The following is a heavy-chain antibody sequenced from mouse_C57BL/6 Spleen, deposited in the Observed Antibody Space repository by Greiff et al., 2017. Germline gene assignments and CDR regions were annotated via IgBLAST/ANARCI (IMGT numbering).Heavy chain of an antibody. CDR3: AREGKSSYGFAY. D-gene: IGHD1-1*01. Sequence: EVKLMESGGDLVKPGGSLKLSCAASGFTFSSYGMSWVRQTPDKRLEWVATISSGGSYTYYPDSVKGRFTISRDNAKNTLYLQMSSLKSEDTAMYYCAREGKSSYGFAYWGQGTLVTVSA. CDR2: ISSGGSYT. CDR1: GFTFSSYG. J-gene: IGHJ3*01. V-gene: IGHV5-6*01.